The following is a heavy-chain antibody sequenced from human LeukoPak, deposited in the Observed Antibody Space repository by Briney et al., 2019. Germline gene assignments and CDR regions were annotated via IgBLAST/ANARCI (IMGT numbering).Heavy chain of an antibody. V-gene: IGHV1-8*02. Sequence: GASVKVSCKASGGTFSSYAISWVRQATGQGLEWMGWMNPNSGNTGYAQRFQGRVTMTRNTSISTAYTELSSLRSEDTAVYYCARVSYYDFWSGYYYSRAIDPWGQGTLVTVSS. CDR1: GGTFSSYA. CDR3: ARVSYYDFWSGYYYSRAIDP. CDR2: MNPNSGNT. D-gene: IGHD3-3*01. J-gene: IGHJ5*02.